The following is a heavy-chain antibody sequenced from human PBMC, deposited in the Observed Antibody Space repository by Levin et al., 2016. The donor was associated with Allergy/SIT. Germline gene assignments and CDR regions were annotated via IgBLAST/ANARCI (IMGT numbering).Heavy chain of an antibody. D-gene: IGHD6-19*01. Sequence: GGSLRLSCAASGFTFSSYAMSWVRQAPGKGLEWVSAISGSGGSTYYADSVKGRFTISRDNSKNTLYLQMNSLRAEDTAVYYCAKDRGYSSGWYGVGDNWFDPWGQGTLVTVSS. V-gene: IGHV3-23*01. CDR1: GFTFSSYA. CDR3: AKDRGYSSGWYGVGDNWFDP. CDR2: ISGSGGST. J-gene: IGHJ5*02.